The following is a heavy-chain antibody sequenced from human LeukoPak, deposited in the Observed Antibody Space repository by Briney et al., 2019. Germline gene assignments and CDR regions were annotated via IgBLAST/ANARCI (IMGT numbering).Heavy chain of an antibody. Sequence: HPGGSLRLSCAASGFTFSSYEMNWVRQAPGKGLEWVSYISSSGSTIYYADSVKGRFTISRDNAKNSLYLQMNRLRAEDTAVYYCARHHYYSPYYFDYWGQGTLVTVSS. D-gene: IGHD3-10*01. CDR2: ISSSGSTI. J-gene: IGHJ4*02. CDR1: GFTFSSYE. CDR3: ARHHYYSPYYFDY. V-gene: IGHV3-48*03.